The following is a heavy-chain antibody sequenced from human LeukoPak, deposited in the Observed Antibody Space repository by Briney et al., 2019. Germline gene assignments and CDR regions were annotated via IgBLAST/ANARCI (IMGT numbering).Heavy chain of an antibody. J-gene: IGHJ4*02. CDR2: NSSGGRT. CDR1: GFSFGNHA. Sequence: GGSLRLSCAASGFSFGNHAMIWVRQAAGKGLEWVSDNSSGGRTYYADSVKGRFTISRDNSKNTLYLQINSLRVEDTAVYYCAKRGGMYPAHYFDYWGQGTLVTVSS. D-gene: IGHD3-16*01. CDR3: AKRGGMYPAHYFDY. V-gene: IGHV3-23*01.